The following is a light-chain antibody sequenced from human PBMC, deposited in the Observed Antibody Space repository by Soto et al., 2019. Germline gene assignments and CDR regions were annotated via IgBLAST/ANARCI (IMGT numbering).Light chain of an antibody. CDR3: QTWGYGIVV. CDR1: SGHSNYA. CDR2: LNSDGSH. J-gene: IGLJ2*01. V-gene: IGLV4-69*01. Sequence: QLVLTQSPSASASLGASVKLTCTLSSGHSNYAIAWHQQQSEKGPRYLMKLNSDGSHSKGDGIPDRFSGSSSGAERYLTISSLQSEYDADYYCQTWGYGIVVFGGGTKVTVL.